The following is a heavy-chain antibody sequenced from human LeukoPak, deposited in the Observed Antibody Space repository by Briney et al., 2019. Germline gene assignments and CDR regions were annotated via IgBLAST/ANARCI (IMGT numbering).Heavy chain of an antibody. CDR1: GFTFSNYW. J-gene: IGHJ4*02. CDR3: ARVTSGSSYRPFDY. CDR2: IKEDESEK. Sequence: GGSLRLSCAASGFTFSNYWMSWVRQAPGSGPEWVANIKEDESEKNYVDSVKGRFTISRDSAKNSLYLQMNSLRAEDTAVYYCARVTSGSSYRPFDYWGQGTLVTVSS. D-gene: IGHD3-10*01. V-gene: IGHV3-7*01.